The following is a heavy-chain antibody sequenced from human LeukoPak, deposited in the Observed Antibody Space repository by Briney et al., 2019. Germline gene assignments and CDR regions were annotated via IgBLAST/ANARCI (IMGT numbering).Heavy chain of an antibody. J-gene: IGHJ5*02. CDR1: GYTFTSYY. D-gene: IGHD5-24*01. Sequence: ASVKVSCKSFGYTFTSYYMHWVRQAPGQGPEWMGVISPSGASTTYAQTFQGRVTLTRDMSTSTDYLELSSLRSEDTAVYYCARDNSVRDEAWWFSPWGQGTLVTVSS. CDR3: ARDNSVRDEAWWFSP. CDR2: ISPSGAST. V-gene: IGHV1-46*01.